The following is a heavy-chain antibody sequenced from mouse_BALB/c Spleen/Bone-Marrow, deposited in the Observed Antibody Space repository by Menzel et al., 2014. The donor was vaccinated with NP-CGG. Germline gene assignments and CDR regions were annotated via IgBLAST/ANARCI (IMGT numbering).Heavy chain of an antibody. CDR1: GFNIKDYY. D-gene: IGHD6-1*01. V-gene: IGHV14-4*02. J-gene: IGHJ2*01. CDR2: IDPGNGDT. Sequence: VQLQQSGAELVRSGASVKLSCTASGFNIKDYYMHWVKQRPEQGLEWIGWIDPGNGDTEYAPKFQSKATMTADTSSNTAYLQLSSLTSEDTAVYYCNAEHGNYHYFDYWGQGTTLTVSS. CDR3: NAEHGNYHYFDY.